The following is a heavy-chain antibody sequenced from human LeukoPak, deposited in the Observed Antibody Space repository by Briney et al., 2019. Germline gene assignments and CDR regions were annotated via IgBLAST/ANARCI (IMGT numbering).Heavy chain of an antibody. CDR2: IYDGGST. Sequence: SETLSLTCTVSGGSISSYYWSWIRQPPGKGLEWIGYIYDGGSTNYNPSLKSRVTISVDTSKNQFSLKLSSVTAADTAVYYCARVGGTNYYYYGMDVWGQGTTVTVSS. D-gene: IGHD1-1*01. CDR1: GGSISSYY. CDR3: ARVGGTNYYYYGMDV. V-gene: IGHV4-59*01. J-gene: IGHJ6*02.